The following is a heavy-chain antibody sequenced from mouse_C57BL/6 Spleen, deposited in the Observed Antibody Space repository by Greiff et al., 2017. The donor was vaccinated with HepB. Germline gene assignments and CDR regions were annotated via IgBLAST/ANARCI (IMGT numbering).Heavy chain of an antibody. J-gene: IGHJ4*01. Sequence: QVQLKQPGAELVKPGASVKLSCKASGYTFTSYWMHWVKQRPGRGLEWIGRIDPNSGGTKYNEKFKSKATLTVDKPSSTAYMQLSSLTSEDSAVYYCAREGYYGNLYAMDYWGQGTSVTVSS. D-gene: IGHD2-1*01. CDR3: AREGYYGNLYAMDY. V-gene: IGHV1-72*01. CDR1: GYTFTSYW. CDR2: IDPNSGGT.